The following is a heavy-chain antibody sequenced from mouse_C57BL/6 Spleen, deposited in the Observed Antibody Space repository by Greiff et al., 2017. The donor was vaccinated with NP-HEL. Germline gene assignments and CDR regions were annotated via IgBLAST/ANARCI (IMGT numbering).Heavy chain of an antibody. D-gene: IGHD1-1*01. V-gene: IGHV5-4*01. CDR1: GFTFSSYA. CDR3: ARAGYGSSWFAY. CDR2: ISDGGSYT. J-gene: IGHJ3*01. Sequence: DVQLVESGGGLVKPGGSLKLSCAASGFTFSSYAMSWVRQTPEKRLEWVATISDGGSYTYYPDNVKGRFTISRDNAKNNLYLQMSHLKSEDTAMYYCARAGYGSSWFAYWGQGTLVTVSA.